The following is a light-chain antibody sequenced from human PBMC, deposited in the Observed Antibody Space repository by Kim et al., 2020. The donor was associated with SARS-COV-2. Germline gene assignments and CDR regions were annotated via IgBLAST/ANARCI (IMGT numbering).Light chain of an antibody. V-gene: IGKV1-5*01. J-gene: IGKJ1*01. Sequence: DRVTITCRTSRSIDKWLSWYQQKPGNGPRILIYDVSTLERHLERVFPTKFSGGGSGTEFSLPISSLQAHDFATYYCQQYDSYPWTFGQGTKVDIK. CDR1: RSIDKW. CDR2: DVS. CDR3: QQYDSYPWT.